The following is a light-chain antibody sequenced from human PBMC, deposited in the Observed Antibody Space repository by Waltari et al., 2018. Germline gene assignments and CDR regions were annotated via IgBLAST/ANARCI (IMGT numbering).Light chain of an antibody. Sequence: SSQSVLYSSNNKNYLAWYQQKPGQPPKLLIYWASTRESGVPDQFSGSGSGTDFTLTISSLQAEDVAVYYCQQYYSAPYTFGQGTKLEIK. V-gene: IGKV4-1*01. J-gene: IGKJ2*01. CDR1: QSVLYSSNNKNY. CDR3: QQYYSAPYT. CDR2: WAS.